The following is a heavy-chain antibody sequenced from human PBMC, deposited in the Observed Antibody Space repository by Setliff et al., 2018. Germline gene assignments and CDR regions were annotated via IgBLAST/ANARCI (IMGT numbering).Heavy chain of an antibody. V-gene: IGHV4-4*07. J-gene: IGHJ6*03. CDR2: IYIGGSA. Sequence: SETLSLTCTVSGGSISSYYWSWIRQPAGKGLEWIGHIYIGGSANYNPSLKSRVTMSIDTSKNQFSLKLNSVTAADMAVYYCAREQWLDPPGYYYMDVWAKGTAVTVS. CDR3: AREQWLDPPGYYYMDV. CDR1: GGSISSYY. D-gene: IGHD6-19*01.